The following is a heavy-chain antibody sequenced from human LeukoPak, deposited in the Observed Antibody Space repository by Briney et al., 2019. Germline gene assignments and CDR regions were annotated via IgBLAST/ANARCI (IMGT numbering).Heavy chain of an antibody. CDR1: GFTFSSYW. V-gene: IGHV4-59*01. D-gene: IGHD2-2*01. J-gene: IGHJ4*02. CDR3: ARMSLSYCSSTSCSNLXDY. CDR2: IYYSGGT. Sequence: GSLRLSCAASGFTFSSYWMSWIRQPPGKGLEWIGYIYYSGGTNYNPSLKSRVTISVDTSKNQFSLKLSSVTAADTAMYYCARMSLSYCSSTSCSNLXDYWGQGTLVTVSS.